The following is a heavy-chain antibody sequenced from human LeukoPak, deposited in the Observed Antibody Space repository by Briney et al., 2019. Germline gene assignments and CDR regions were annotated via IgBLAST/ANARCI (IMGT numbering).Heavy chain of an antibody. CDR1: GYSFTSNY. D-gene: IGHD1-26*01. Sequence: ASVKVSCKASGYSFTSNYIHWVRQAPGQGLEWMGMIYPRDGSTSYAQKFQGRVTMTRDTSISTAYMELSRLRSDDTAVYYCARAGSYSDYYYYGMDVWGQGTTVTVSS. CDR3: ARAGSYSDYYYYGMDV. CDR2: IYPRDGST. V-gene: IGHV1-2*02. J-gene: IGHJ6*02.